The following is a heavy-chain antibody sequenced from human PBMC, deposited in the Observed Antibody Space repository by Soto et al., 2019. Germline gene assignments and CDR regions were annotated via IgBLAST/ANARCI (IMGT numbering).Heavy chain of an antibody. D-gene: IGHD1-1*01. CDR3: ARGANHWNDDFGY. Sequence: QVQLVQSGAEVKKPGSSVKVSCKASGGTFSSYTISWVRQAPGQGLEWMGRIILILGIANYAQKFQGRVTIPADKSTSTAYMELSSLRPEDTAAYYCARGANHWNDDFGYWGQGTLVTVSS. J-gene: IGHJ4*02. CDR2: IILILGIA. V-gene: IGHV1-69*02. CDR1: GGTFSSYT.